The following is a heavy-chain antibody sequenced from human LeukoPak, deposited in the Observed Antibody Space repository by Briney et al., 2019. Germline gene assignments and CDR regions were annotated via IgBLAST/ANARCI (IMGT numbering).Heavy chain of an antibody. CDR2: ISGSGGST. D-gene: IGHD4-11*01. CDR3: AKGSDYSPRALDY. CDR1: GFTFRSYA. Sequence: GGSLRLSCAASGFTFRSYAMSWVRQAPGKGLEWVSGISGSGGSTYYADSVKGRFTISRDNSKNTLYPQMNSLRAEDTALYYCAKGSDYSPRALDYWGQGTLVTVSS. J-gene: IGHJ4*02. V-gene: IGHV3-23*01.